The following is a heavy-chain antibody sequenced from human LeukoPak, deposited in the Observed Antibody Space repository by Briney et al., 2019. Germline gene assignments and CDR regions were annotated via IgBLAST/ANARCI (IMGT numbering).Heavy chain of an antibody. CDR1: GGSISSYY. CDR2: IYITGST. J-gene: IGHJ4*02. D-gene: IGHD3-22*01. Sequence: SETLSLTCTVSGGSISSYYWTWIRQPPGKGLEWIGDIYITGSTNYNPYPKRRVTMSVDTSKNHLSLKLSSVTAADTAVYYCAGLGYSFDYWGQGTLVTVSS. CDR3: AGLGYSFDY. V-gene: IGHV4-59*08.